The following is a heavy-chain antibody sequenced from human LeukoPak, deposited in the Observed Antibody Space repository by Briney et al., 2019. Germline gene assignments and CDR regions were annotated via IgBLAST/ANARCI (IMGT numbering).Heavy chain of an antibody. Sequence: GGSLRLSCAESGGTVCCSFRRWLRPAPGLGLEWGVILHSGGGTDYADSVRGRFTISRDNSKDILYLQMNSLRAEDTAVYYCARDRSGTYLDYWGQRTLVTVSS. D-gene: IGHD1-26*01. J-gene: IGHJ4*02. CDR1: GGTVCCSF. V-gene: IGHV3-66*01. CDR3: ARDRSGTYLDY. CDR2: LHSGGGT.